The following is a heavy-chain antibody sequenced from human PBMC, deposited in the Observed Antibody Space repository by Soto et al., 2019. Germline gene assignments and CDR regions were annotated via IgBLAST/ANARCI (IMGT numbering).Heavy chain of an antibody. Sequence: EVQLVESGGGLVQPGRSLRLSCAASGFTFDDYAMHWVRQAPGKGLEWVSGISWNSGSIGYADSVKGRFTISRDNAKNSLYLQMNSLRAEDTALYYCAKDSRYGGMDVWGQGTTVTVSS. CDR1: GFTFDDYA. CDR2: ISWNSGSI. J-gene: IGHJ6*02. D-gene: IGHD4-17*01. CDR3: AKDSRYGGMDV. V-gene: IGHV3-9*01.